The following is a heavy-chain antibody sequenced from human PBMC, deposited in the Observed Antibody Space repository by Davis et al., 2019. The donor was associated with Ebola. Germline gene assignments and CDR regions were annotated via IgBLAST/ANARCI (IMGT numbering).Heavy chain of an antibody. CDR2: IIPVSGIP. V-gene: IGHV1-69*10. D-gene: IGHD2-2*02. CDR1: GGTFSNYA. J-gene: IGHJ4*02. CDR3: ATDPDIPAGVGY. Sequence: SVKVSCKASGGTFSNYAISWVRQAPGQGLDWMGGIIPVSGIPKYAQKFQGRVTMTGDTSTETAYMDLSSLRSDDTAVYYCATDPDIPAGVGYWGQGTLVTVSS.